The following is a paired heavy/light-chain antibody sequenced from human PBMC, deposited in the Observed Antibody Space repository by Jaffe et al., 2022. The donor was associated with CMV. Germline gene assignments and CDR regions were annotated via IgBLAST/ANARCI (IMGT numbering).Heavy chain of an antibody. V-gene: IGHV1-18*04. CDR3: ARDDGRYCSGDICNPAVGSGLGYFDP. J-gene: IGHJ5*02. CDR1: GYTFIKYG. Sequence: QAQLVQSGTELKKPGASVKVSCRASGYTFIKYGITWVRQAPGQGLEWLGWISPYNGNINYAQKFQGRITMATETSTSTAYMELRNLRSDDTAVYYCARDDGRYCSGDICNPAVGSGLGYFDPWGQGTLVTVSS. D-gene: IGHD2-15*01. CDR2: ISPYNGNI.
Light chain of an antibody. CDR2: DVS. CDR3: SSYTSSKTLV. CDR1: SSDVGGYNY. Sequence: QSALTQPASVSGSPGQSITISCTGTSSDVGGYNYVSWYQQHPGKAPKLMTFDVSNRPSGVSNRFSGSKSGNTASLTISGLQAEDEADYYCSSYTSSKTLVFGTGTKVTVL. J-gene: IGLJ1*01. V-gene: IGLV2-14*03.